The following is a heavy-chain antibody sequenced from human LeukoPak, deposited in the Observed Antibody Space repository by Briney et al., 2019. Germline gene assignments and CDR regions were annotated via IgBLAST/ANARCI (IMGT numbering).Heavy chain of an antibody. J-gene: IGHJ6*02. CDR1: GFTFSSYA. D-gene: IGHD6-13*01. V-gene: IGHV3-64*01. CDR3: ARVGYTSYYYYGMDV. Sequence: GGSLRLSCAASGFTFSSYAMHWVRQAPGKGLEYVSAISSNGGSTYYANSVKGRFTISRDNSKNTLYLQMGSLGAEDMAVYYCARVGYTSYYYYGMDVWGQGTTVTVSS. CDR2: ISSNGGST.